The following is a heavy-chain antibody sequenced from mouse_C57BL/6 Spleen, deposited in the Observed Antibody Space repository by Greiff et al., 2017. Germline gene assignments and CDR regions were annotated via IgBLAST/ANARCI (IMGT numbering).Heavy chain of an antibody. V-gene: IGHV1-82*01. D-gene: IGHD2-4*01. CDR3: TKVDYEGY. CDR1: GYAFSSSW. Sequence: VQLQQSGPELVKPGASVKISCKASGYAFSSSWMNWVKQRPGKGLEWIGRIYPGDGDTNYNGKFKGKATLTVDKSSSTAYMQLSNLTSEDSAVYVCTKVDYEGYWSQGTTLTVSS. J-gene: IGHJ2*01. CDR2: IYPGDGDT.